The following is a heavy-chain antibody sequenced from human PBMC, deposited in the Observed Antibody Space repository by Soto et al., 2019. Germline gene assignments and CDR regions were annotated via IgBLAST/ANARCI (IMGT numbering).Heavy chain of an antibody. V-gene: IGHV3-30*18. Sequence: GGSLRLSCAASGFTFSVYGIHWVRQAPGKGLEWVALVSNDGRDQDYADSVKGRFTISRDNSRNTLYLQMSSLRVEDTAVYYCAKTFRFLDLVLDYYYGMDVWGQGTTVTVSS. J-gene: IGHJ6*02. D-gene: IGHD3-3*01. CDR3: AKTFRFLDLVLDYYYGMDV. CDR2: VSNDGRDQ. CDR1: GFTFSVYG.